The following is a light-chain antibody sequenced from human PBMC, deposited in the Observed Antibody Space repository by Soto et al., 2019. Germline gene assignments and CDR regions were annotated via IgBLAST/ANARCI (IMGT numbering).Light chain of an antibody. V-gene: IGKV1-5*01. Sequence: DIQMTQSPSTLSSSVGDRVTITCRASQSVGSFLVWFQQQPGKAPKLLVYGASTVEIGVPPRFSGSGSETEFTLTISSLQPDDFATYYCQHYKYVPWTFGQGTKVEMK. CDR2: GAS. CDR1: QSVGSF. J-gene: IGKJ1*01. CDR3: QHYKYVPWT.